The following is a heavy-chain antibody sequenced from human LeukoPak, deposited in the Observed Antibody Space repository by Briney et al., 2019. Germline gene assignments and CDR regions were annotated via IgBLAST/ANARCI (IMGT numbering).Heavy chain of an antibody. V-gene: IGHV4-59*01. Sequence: SETLSLTCTVSGGSIDSYYWSWIRQPPGKGLEWIGYIYYSGSTNYNPPLKSRVTISVDTSKNQFSLKLSSVTAADTAVYYCARVGNTVDAFDIWGQGTMVTVSS. D-gene: IGHD4-23*01. CDR2: IYYSGST. CDR1: GGSIDSYY. J-gene: IGHJ3*02. CDR3: ARVGNTVDAFDI.